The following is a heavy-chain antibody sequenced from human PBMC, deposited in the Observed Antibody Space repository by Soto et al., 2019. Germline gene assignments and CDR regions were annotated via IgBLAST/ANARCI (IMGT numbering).Heavy chain of an antibody. CDR2: TYYNGDT. CDR3: ARGPAYIDGWRTFDL. J-gene: IGHJ4*02. CDR1: DDSFRCAEYY. D-gene: IGHD6-19*01. Sequence: SETLSLTCTVSDDSFRCAEYYWSWIRQPLGKGPEWIGYTYYNGDTKYNPALRSRVTMSEDTSKNQFSLRLSSVTAADTAVYFCARGPAYIDGWRTFDLWGRGILVTVSS. V-gene: IGHV4-61*08.